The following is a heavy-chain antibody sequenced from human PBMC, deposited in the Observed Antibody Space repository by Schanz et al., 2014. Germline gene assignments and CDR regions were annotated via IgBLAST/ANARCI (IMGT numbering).Heavy chain of an antibody. J-gene: IGHJ4*02. CDR2: LSGSGGST. D-gene: IGHD3-10*01. CDR3: ARDNYYGSGSCAY. CDR1: GFTFSNYA. V-gene: IGHV3-23*01. Sequence: EVQLLESGGGLVRPGGSLRLSCAASGFTFSNYAMSWVRQAPGKGLEWVSALSGSGGSTYYADSVKGRFTISRDNSKNTLYLQMNSLRGEDTAVYYCARDNYYGSGSCAYWGQGTLVTVSS.